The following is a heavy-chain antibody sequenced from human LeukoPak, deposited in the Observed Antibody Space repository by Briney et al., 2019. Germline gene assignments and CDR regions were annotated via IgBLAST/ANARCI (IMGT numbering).Heavy chain of an antibody. V-gene: IGHV3-23*01. Sequence: GGSLRLSCAASGFTFSSYAMSWVRQAPGKGLEWVSAISTSGGTTNYADSVKGRFTISRDNPKNTLYLQMNSLRAEDTAVYFCAKRGYCSGGSCHDFDSWGQGTLVTVSS. J-gene: IGHJ4*02. CDR3: AKRGYCSGGSCHDFDS. D-gene: IGHD2-15*01. CDR2: ISTSGGTT. CDR1: GFTFSSYA.